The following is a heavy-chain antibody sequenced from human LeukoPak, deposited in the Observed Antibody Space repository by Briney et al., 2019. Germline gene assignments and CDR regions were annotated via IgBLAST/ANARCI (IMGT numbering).Heavy chain of an antibody. CDR2: IIPIFGTA. D-gene: IGHD5-18*01. V-gene: IGHV1-69*05. CDR1: GGTFSSYA. Sequence: GASVKVSCKASGGTFSSYAISWVRQAPGQGLEWMGGIIPIFGTANYAQKFQGRVTITTDESTSTAYMELSSLRSEDTAVYYCARDFGGYSYAADAFDIWGQGTMVTVSS. J-gene: IGHJ3*02. CDR3: ARDFGGYSYAADAFDI.